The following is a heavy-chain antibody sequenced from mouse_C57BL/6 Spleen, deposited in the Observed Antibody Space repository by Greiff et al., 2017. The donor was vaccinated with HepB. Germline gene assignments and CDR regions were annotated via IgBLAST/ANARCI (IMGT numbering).Heavy chain of an antibody. D-gene: IGHD1-1*01. J-gene: IGHJ4*01. CDR1: GYAFSSYW. Sequence: QVQLKQSGAELVKPGASVKISCKASGYAFSSYWMNWVKQRPGKGLEWIGQIYPGDGDTNYNGKFKGKATLTADKSSSTAYMQLSSLTSEDSAVYFCARDYYGSGNAMDYWGQGTSVTVSS. V-gene: IGHV1-80*01. CDR3: ARDYYGSGNAMDY. CDR2: IYPGDGDT.